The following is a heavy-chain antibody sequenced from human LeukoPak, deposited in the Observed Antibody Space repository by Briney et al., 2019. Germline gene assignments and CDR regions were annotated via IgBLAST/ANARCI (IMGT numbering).Heavy chain of an antibody. CDR3: AKYDSGYFDY. V-gene: IGHV3-48*03. CDR2: ISYNSRSI. J-gene: IGHJ4*02. D-gene: IGHD3-16*01. Sequence: GGSLRLSCAASGFIFSTYEMNWVRQAPGKGLEWLSYISYNSRSIYYANSVKGRFTISRDNAKNSLYLQMNSLRVEDTAVYYCAKYDSGYFDYWGQGTLVTVSS. CDR1: GFIFSTYE.